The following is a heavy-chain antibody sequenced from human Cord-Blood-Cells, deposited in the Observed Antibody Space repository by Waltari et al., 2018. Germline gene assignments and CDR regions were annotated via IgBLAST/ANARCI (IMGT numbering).Heavy chain of an antibody. CDR3: ARGRGAARHFDY. Sequence: QVQLQQWGAGLLQPSETLSLTCAVYVWSFSGYSWRWFRQPPGKGLEWIGEINHIGSTNYNPSLKSRVTISVDTSKNQFSLKLSSVTAADTAVYYCARGRGAARHFDYWGQGTLVTGSS. V-gene: IGHV4-34*01. D-gene: IGHD6-6*01. CDR2: INHIGST. CDR1: VWSFSGYS. J-gene: IGHJ4*02.